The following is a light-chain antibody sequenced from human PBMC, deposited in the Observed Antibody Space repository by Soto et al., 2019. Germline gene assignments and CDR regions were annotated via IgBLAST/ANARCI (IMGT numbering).Light chain of an antibody. CDR1: SGHSSYD. J-gene: IGLJ3*02. CDR3: QTWGTGPWV. CDR2: LNSDGSH. Sequence: QSVLTQSPSASASLGPSVTITCTLSSGHSSYDIAWHQQQPEKGPRYLMKLNSDGSHNKGDGIPDRFSGSSSGAERYLTISSLQSEDEADYYCQTWGTGPWVFGGGTKLTVL. V-gene: IGLV4-69*01.